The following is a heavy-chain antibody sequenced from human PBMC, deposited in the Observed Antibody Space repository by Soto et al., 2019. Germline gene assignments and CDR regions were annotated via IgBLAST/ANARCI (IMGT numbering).Heavy chain of an antibody. Sequence: QVQLVQSGAEVKKPASSVKVSCKASGGTFSSYAISWVRQAPGQGLEWMGGIIPIFGTANYAQKFQGRVTITADEATSTAYMEMSSLRAEDTAVYYCARGYSDVQGALRYYYYGMDVRGRGTTVTVSS. CDR1: GGTFSSYA. J-gene: IGHJ6*02. CDR3: ARGYSDVQGALRYYYYGMDV. CDR2: IIPIFGTA. D-gene: IGHD5-18*01. V-gene: IGHV1-69*01.